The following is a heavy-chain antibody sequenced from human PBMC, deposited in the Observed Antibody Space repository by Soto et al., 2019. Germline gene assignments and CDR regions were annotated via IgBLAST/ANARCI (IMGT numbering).Heavy chain of an antibody. Sequence: SETLSLTCVVSGESFSGYYWSWIRQTPGMGLEWIGEVDHRGSTTYNPSLKNRASISIDSSKNQFSLKLSSVTAADTAVYYCARSSHGGYSYGYGGPYFDYWGQGTLVTVSS. CDR1: GESFSGYY. D-gene: IGHD5-18*01. CDR2: VDHRGST. V-gene: IGHV4-34*01. J-gene: IGHJ4*02. CDR3: ARSSHGGYSYGYGGPYFDY.